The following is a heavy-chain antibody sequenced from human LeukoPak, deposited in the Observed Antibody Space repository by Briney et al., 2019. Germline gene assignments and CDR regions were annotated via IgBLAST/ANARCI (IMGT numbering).Heavy chain of an antibody. CDR1: GFTFSSYA. CDR2: ISYDGSNK. V-gene: IGHV3-30*04. D-gene: IGHD2-21*02. Sequence: GGSLRLSCAASGFTFSSYAMRWVRQAPGKGLEWVAVISYDGSNKYYADSVKGRFTISRDNSKNTLYLQMNSLRAEDTAVYYCARGPTALLDYWGQGTLVTVSS. CDR3: ARGPTALLDY. J-gene: IGHJ4*02.